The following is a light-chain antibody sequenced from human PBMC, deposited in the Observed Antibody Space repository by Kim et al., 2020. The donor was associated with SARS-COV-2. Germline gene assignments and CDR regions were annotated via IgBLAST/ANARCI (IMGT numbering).Light chain of an antibody. V-gene: IGKV3-15*01. Sequence: EIVMTQSPATLSVSPGETATLSCRASQSISNNLAWYQQKPGQTPRLLIYGASTRATGIPARFSGSGSGTDFTLTISSRQSEDVAIYYCQQYTTWPLTFGQGTKVDIK. J-gene: IGKJ1*01. CDR1: QSISNN. CDR2: GAS. CDR3: QQYTTWPLT.